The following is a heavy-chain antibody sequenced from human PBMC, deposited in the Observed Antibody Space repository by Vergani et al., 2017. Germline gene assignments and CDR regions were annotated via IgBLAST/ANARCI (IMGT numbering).Heavy chain of an antibody. CDR3: VKEKIGLGSYFFDS. CDR1: GFTFGDYY. V-gene: IGHV3-7*03. J-gene: IGHJ4*01. CDR2: IKRDGTET. Sequence: EVQLVESGGGLVQPGGSLRLSCAASGFTFGDYYMAWIRLAPGKGLDWVASIKRDGTETFYVDSVKGRFSISRDNSKNTVFLQMHSLRAEDTAIYYCVKEKIGLGSYFFDSWGHGILVTVSS. D-gene: IGHD2/OR15-2a*01.